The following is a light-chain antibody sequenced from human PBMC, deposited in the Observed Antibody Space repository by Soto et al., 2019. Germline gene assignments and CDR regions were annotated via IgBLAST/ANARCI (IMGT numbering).Light chain of an antibody. CDR2: GAS. Sequence: EIVLTQSPGTLSLSPGERATLSCRAIQSVSSSYLAWYQQKPGQAPRLLIYGASSRATGIPDRVSGSGSGTDFTLTISRLEPEDFAVYYCQQYGSSPWTFGQGTKVEIK. CDR3: QQYGSSPWT. CDR1: QSVSSSY. V-gene: IGKV3-20*01. J-gene: IGKJ1*01.